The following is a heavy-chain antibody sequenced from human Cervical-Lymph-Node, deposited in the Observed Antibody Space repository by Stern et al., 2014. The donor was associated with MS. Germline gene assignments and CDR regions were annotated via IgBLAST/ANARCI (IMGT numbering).Heavy chain of an antibody. Sequence: EVQLVESGAEVKTPGESLKISCKGSGYSFTANWIAWVRQMPGKGLTWKGIIYPGASATRSSPSFQVQCTILADKSISTAYLQCSSLKAADTAMYYCARDYGDYAFDYWGQGTLVTVSS. CDR2: IYPGASAT. D-gene: IGHD4-17*01. V-gene: IGHV5-51*01. J-gene: IGHJ4*02. CDR3: ARDYGDYAFDY. CDR1: GYSFTANW.